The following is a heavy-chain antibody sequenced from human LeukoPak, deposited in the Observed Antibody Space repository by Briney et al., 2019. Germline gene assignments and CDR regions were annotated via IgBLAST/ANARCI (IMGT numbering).Heavy chain of an antibody. V-gene: IGHV5-51*01. Sequence: GESLKISCKGSGYSFTSYWIDWVRQMPGKGLEWVVIIYPCYSDTRYSPSFQGQVTISADKSISTAYLQWSSLKASDTAMYYCARISYYDSSGKLSSGYYFDYWGQGTLVTVSS. CDR3: ARISYYDSSGKLSSGYYFDY. J-gene: IGHJ4*02. CDR2: IYPCYSDT. CDR1: GYSFTSYW. D-gene: IGHD3-22*01.